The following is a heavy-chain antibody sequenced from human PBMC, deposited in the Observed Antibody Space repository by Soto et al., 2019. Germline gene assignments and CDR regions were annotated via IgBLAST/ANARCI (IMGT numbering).Heavy chain of an antibody. V-gene: IGHV3-23*01. Sequence: GGSLRLSCAGSGFIFSNVWMSWVRQAPGKGLEWVSTISGSGGGTYYADSMKGRFTISRDNSKNTLYLQMYSLRVEDTAVYYCARESDHWGQGTLVTVYS. CDR2: ISGSGGGT. J-gene: IGHJ4*02. CDR1: GFIFSNVW. CDR3: ARESDH.